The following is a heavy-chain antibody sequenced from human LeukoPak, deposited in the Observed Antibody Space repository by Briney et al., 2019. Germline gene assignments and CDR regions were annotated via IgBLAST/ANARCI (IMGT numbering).Heavy chain of an antibody. CDR1: GFTFSSYA. D-gene: IGHD4-17*01. CDR3: AKDYFDYGDYGTYYYYGMDV. Sequence: GGSLRLSCAVSGFTFSSYAVHWVRQAPGKGLEWVAVISYDGSNKYYADSVKGRFTISRDNSKNTLYLQMNSLRAEDTAVYYCAKDYFDYGDYGTYYYYGMDVWGQGTTVTVSS. V-gene: IGHV3-30*18. CDR2: ISYDGSNK. J-gene: IGHJ6*02.